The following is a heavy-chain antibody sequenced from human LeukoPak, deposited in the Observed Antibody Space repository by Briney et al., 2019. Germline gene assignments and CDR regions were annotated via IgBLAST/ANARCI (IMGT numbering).Heavy chain of an antibody. J-gene: IGHJ4*02. CDR3: ARHQRRASYED. V-gene: IGHV4-59*08. CDR2: ILYSGNT. Sequence: PSETLSLTCTVSGGSISNYYWSWVRQPPGKGLEWIGYILYSGNTNYNPSLKSRVTIPLDTSKNQFSLKLSSVTAADTAVYYCARHQRRASYEDWGQGTLVTVSS. D-gene: IGHD1-26*01. CDR1: GGSISNYY.